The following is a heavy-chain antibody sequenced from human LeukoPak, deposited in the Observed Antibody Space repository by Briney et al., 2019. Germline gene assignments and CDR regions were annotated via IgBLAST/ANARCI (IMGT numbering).Heavy chain of an antibody. CDR2: IIPIFGTA. CDR1: GGTFSSYA. D-gene: IGHD3-9*01. Sequence: ASVKVSCKASGGTFSSYAISWVRQAPGQGLEWMGGIIPIFGTANYAQKFQGRVTITADESTSAAYMELSSLRSEDTAVYYCARVSVLHILTGPFDYWGQGTLVTVSS. J-gene: IGHJ4*02. CDR3: ARVSVLHILTGPFDY. V-gene: IGHV1-69*13.